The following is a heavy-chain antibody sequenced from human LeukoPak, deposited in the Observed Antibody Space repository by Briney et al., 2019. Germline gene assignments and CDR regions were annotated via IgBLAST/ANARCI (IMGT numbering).Heavy chain of an antibody. D-gene: IGHD2-21*01. CDR3: ARLSGISYDAFDI. V-gene: IGHV4-59*01. J-gene: IGHJ3*02. CDR2: IYYSGST. CDR1: GGSISSYY. Sequence: SETLSLTCTVSGGSISSYYWSWIRQPPGKGLEWIGYIYYSGSTNYNPSLKSRVTISVDTSKNQFSLKLSSVTAADTAVYYCARLSGISYDAFDIWGQGTMVTVSS.